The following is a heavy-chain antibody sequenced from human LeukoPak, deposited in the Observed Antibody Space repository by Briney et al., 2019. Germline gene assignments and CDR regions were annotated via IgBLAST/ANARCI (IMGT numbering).Heavy chain of an antibody. J-gene: IGHJ4*02. Sequence: GGSLRLSCAASGFTFSSYAMSWVRQAPGKGLEWVSAIGSSGGSTYYADSVKGRFTISRDNSKNTLYLQMNSLRAEDTAVYYCAKVKALEWLLSFDYWGQGTLVTVSS. D-gene: IGHD3-3*01. CDR2: IGSSGGST. CDR1: GFTFSSYA. CDR3: AKVKALEWLLSFDY. V-gene: IGHV3-23*01.